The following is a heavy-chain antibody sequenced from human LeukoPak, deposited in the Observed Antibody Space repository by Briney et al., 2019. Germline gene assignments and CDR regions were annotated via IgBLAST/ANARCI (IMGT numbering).Heavy chain of an antibody. CDR2: ISGGGGST. D-gene: IGHD6-13*01. J-gene: IGHJ4*02. V-gene: IGHV3-23*01. CDR1: GFTFARHA. Sequence: GGSLRLSCAGFGFTFARHALTWVRQAPGMGLEWVSTISGGGGSTHYADSVKGRFTISRDNSKDTVFLQMNNLRAEDTAIYYCAREGGSCTSNSCSDYFDYWGQGTLVTVSP. CDR3: AREGGSCTSNSCSDYFDY.